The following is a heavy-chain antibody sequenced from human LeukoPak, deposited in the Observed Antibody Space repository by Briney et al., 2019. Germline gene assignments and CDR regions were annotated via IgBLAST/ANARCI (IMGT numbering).Heavy chain of an antibody. CDR3: ARGPGYSSGWYRY. CDR2: INHSGST. J-gene: IGHJ4*02. CDR1: GGSCSGYY. Sequence: KASETLSLXCAVYGGSCSGYYWSWIRQPPGKGLESIGEINHSGSTNYNPSLKSRVTISVDTSKNQFSLKLSSVTAADTAVYYCARGPGYSSGWYRYWGQGTLVTVSS. D-gene: IGHD6-19*01. V-gene: IGHV4-34*01.